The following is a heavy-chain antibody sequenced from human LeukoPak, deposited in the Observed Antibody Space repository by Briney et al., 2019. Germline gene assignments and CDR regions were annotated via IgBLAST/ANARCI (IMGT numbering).Heavy chain of an antibody. CDR1: GGSFSGYY. V-gene: IGHV4-34*01. CDR3: ARGERRVAVPPNY. J-gene: IGHJ4*02. Sequence: PSETLSLTCAVYGGSFSGYYWSWIRQPPGKGLEWIGEINHSGSTNYNPSLKSRVTISVDTSKNQFSLKLSSVTAADTAVYYCARGERRVAVPPNYWSQGTLVTVSS. CDR2: INHSGST. D-gene: IGHD6-19*01.